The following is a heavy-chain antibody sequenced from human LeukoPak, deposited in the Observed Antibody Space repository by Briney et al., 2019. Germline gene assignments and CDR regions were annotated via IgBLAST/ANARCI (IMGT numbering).Heavy chain of an antibody. CDR2: IWYDGSNK. J-gene: IGHJ4*02. CDR3: ARDMYGYDNFDY. Sequence: GGSLRLSCAASGFTFSSYGMHWVRQAPGKGLEWVAVIWYDGSNKYYADSVKGRFTISRDNSKNTLYLQMNSLRAEGTAVYYCARDMYGYDNFDYWGQGTLVTVSS. CDR1: GFTFSSYG. D-gene: IGHD5-12*01. V-gene: IGHV3-33*01.